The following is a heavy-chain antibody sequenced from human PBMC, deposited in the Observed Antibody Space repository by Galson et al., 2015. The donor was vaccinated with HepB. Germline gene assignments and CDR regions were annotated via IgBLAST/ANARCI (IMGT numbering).Heavy chain of an antibody. D-gene: IGHD3-22*01. CDR1: GFTFNSYA. V-gene: IGHV3-30*04. CDR2: ISYDGSNK. J-gene: IGHJ3*02. Sequence: SLRLSCAASGFTFNSYAMHWVRQAPGKGLEWVAVISYDGSNKYYADSVKGRFTISRDNSKNTLYLQMNSLRAEDTAVYYCARDIAMIVVVSAFDIWGQGTMVTVSS. CDR3: ARDIAMIVVVSAFDI.